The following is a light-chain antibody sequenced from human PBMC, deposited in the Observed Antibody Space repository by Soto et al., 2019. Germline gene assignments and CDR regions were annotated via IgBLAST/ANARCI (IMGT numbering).Light chain of an antibody. J-gene: IGKJ1*01. V-gene: IGKV3-15*01. CDR1: QSVSSN. CDR3: QQYNNWPET. CDR2: GAS. Sequence: EIVMTQSPATLSVSPGERATLSCRASQSVSSNLAWYQQKPGQAPRLLIYGASTRATGIPARFSGSVSRTEFTLTISSLQSEDFAVYYCQQYNNWPETFGQGTKVDIK.